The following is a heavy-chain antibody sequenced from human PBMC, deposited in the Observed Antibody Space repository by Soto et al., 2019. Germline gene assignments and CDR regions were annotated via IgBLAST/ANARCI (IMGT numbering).Heavy chain of an antibody. D-gene: IGHD2-8*01. CDR1: GFTFTNAW. CDR3: TTDWHGPFS. V-gene: IGHV3-15*01. J-gene: IGHJ5*02. Sequence: EVQLVESGGGLEQPGESLRLSCTTSGFTFTNAWMNWVRQAPGRGLEWVGRIKSQTDGGTTDYAAPVKGRFRISRDDSKNTLYLQMNSLNTEDTAVYHCTTDWHGPFSLGQGTLVTVSS. CDR2: IKSQTDGGTT.